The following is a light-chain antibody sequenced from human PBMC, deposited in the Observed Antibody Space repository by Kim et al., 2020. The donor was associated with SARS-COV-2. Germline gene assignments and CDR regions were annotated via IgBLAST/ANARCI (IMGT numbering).Light chain of an antibody. CDR2: DAS. CDR1: QSVSGSY. J-gene: IGKJ2*01. Sequence: LSPGERATLSCRARQSVSGSYLAWYQQTPGQAPRLLIHDASSRATGIPDRFSGSGSGTDFTLTISRLEPEDFAVYYCQHYGSSLYTFGQGTKLEI. V-gene: IGKV3-20*01. CDR3: QHYGSSLYT.